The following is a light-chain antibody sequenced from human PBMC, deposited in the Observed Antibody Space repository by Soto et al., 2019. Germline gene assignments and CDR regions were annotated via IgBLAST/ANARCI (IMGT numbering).Light chain of an antibody. J-gene: IGKJ5*01. CDR1: QGVTTN. CDR2: DVS. CDR3: QQYNNWPFS. Sequence: EIVMTQSPVTLSVSPGERVTLSCRAGQGVTTNFAWYQQKSGQSPRLLIYDVSTRATGVPARFSGTGSETDFTLTISGLKSEDSAVYFCQQYNNWPFSFGQGTRLEIK. V-gene: IGKV3-15*01.